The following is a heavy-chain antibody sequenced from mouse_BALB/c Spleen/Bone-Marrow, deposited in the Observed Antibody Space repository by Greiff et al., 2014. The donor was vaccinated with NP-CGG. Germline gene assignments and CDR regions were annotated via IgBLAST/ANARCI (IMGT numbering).Heavy chain of an antibody. CDR3: SRITTATGAMDY. D-gene: IGHD1-2*01. CDR2: IRADGST. CDR1: GFSLTSYG. Sequence: QVQLKQSGPGLVAPSQSLSITCTVSGFSLTSYGVHWVRQPPGKGLEWLGVIRADGSTNYNSALMSRLSISKDNSKSQVFLKMNSLQTDDTAMYYCSRITTATGAMDYWGQGTSVTVSS. J-gene: IGHJ4*01. V-gene: IGHV2-9*02.